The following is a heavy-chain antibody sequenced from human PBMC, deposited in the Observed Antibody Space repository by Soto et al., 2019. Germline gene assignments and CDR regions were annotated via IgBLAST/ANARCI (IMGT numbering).Heavy chain of an antibody. CDR1: GGPISNGLYY. Sequence: QVRLQESGPGLVKPSQTLSLTCTVSGGPISNGLYYWGWIRQHPGKGLECICYMYHSGDAYYSPTLNSRISMKVDTSQNQFSLTLESVTAADTAIYFWASIINCSGGTCYYFDSWGPGHLVTVSS. CDR3: ASIINCSGGTCYYFDS. CDR2: MYHSGDA. V-gene: IGHV4-31*03. D-gene: IGHD2-15*01. J-gene: IGHJ4*02.